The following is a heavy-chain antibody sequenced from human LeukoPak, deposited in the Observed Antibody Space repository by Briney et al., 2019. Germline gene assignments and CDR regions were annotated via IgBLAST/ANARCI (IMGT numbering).Heavy chain of an antibody. CDR2: FDPEDAET. CDR1: GYSLSESS. Sequence: GASVKVSCKVSGYSLSESSIHWVRQALGKGLEWMGGFDPEDAETVYAQNLQGRVSMTEDTSIDTAYMELSSLTSGDTAVYYCATEIERAIFDSPWGNYRSFESWGQGTLVTVSS. V-gene: IGHV1-24*01. CDR3: ATEIERAIFDSPWGNYRSFES. J-gene: IGHJ4*02. D-gene: IGHD3-16*02.